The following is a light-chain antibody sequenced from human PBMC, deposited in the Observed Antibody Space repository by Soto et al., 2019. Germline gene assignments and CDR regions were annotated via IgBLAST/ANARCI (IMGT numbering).Light chain of an antibody. CDR1: QSISDS. CDR3: QQTYISPPT. Sequence: DIPMTQSPSSLSASVGDRVTITCRASQSISDSLNWYQHKPRKASKLLIYASSILQSGVTSMFRRSRSGTTFTLTISGLPPEDFATSFCQQTYISPPTFGQGTTVDIK. V-gene: IGKV1-39*01. J-gene: IGKJ1*01. CDR2: ASS.